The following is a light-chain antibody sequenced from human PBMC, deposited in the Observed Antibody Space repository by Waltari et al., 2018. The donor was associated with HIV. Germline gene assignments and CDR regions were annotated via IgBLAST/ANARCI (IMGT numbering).Light chain of an antibody. J-gene: IGKJ1*01. Sequence: DIQMTQSPSTLSASVGDRVTITCRASQTISSWLAWYQQKPGKAPKLLIYKASTLESGVPSRFSGSGSGTEFTLTISSLQPDDFATYYCQQYYSSPGTFGQGTKVEIK. CDR2: KAS. V-gene: IGKV1-5*03. CDR3: QQYYSSPGT. CDR1: QTISSW.